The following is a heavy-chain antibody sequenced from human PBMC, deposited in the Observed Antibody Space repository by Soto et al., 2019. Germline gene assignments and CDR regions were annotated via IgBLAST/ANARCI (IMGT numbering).Heavy chain of an antibody. J-gene: IGHJ4*02. CDR2: INGDGETA. Sequence: EVQLVESGGGLVQPGGSLGLSCAASGFTFSSYWMHWVRQAPGQGLVWVSGINGDGETATYADSVRGRFIISRDNAKNILYLQMNSLTAEDTAVYYCARPRYDGSGTPFDHWGQGSLVTVSS. V-gene: IGHV3-74*01. CDR1: GFTFSSYW. CDR3: ARPRYDGSGTPFDH. D-gene: IGHD3-22*01.